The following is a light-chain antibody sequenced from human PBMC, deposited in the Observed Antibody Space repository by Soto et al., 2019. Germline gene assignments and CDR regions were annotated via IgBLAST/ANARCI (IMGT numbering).Light chain of an antibody. J-gene: IGLJ3*02. V-gene: IGLV2-8*01. CDR2: EVT. Sequence: QSVLTQPPSASGSPGQSVTISCTGTSGDVGGYNYVSWYQQHPGKAPKLMIYEVTQRPSGVPDRFSGSKSGNTASLTVSGLQAEDEAYYYCSSYAGSNNLLFGGGTQLTVL. CDR1: SGDVGGYNY. CDR3: SSYAGSNNLL.